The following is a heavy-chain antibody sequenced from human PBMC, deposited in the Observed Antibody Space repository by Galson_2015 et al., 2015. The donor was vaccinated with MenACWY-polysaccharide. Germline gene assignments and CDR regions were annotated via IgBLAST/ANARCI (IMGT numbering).Heavy chain of an antibody. V-gene: IGHV3-33*01. D-gene: IGHD2-21*02. CDR3: ASGRAPNGDASLTYFDY. CDR2: IYYDGSDK. Sequence: SLRLSCAASGFTFRNYGMHWVRQAPGKGLEWVAIIYYDGSDKYYADSVKGRFSISRDNLRNTLYLQMNSLRVEDTAIYYCASGRAPNGDASLTYFDYWGQGTLVTVSS. CDR1: GFTFRNYG. J-gene: IGHJ4*02.